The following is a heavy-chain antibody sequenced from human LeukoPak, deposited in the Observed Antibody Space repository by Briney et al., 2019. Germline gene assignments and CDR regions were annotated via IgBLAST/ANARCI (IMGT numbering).Heavy chain of an antibody. Sequence: PSETLSLTCTVSGGSISGYYWSWIRQPPGKGLEWIGYIYYSGTTTYNPSLKSRVTISLDTPKNQFSLKLSSVTAADTAVYFCASPRGDDSGGYYTWYFHHWGQGILVTVSS. J-gene: IGHJ1*01. CDR3: ASPRGDDSGGYYTWYFHH. V-gene: IGHV4-59*08. D-gene: IGHD3-22*01. CDR1: GGSISGYY. CDR2: IYYSGTT.